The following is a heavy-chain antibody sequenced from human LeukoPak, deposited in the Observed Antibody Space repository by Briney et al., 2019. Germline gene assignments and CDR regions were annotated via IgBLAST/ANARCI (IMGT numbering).Heavy chain of an antibody. CDR2: ISGSGGNT. CDR3: AKVQALDAFDI. Sequence: GGSLRLSCAASGFTFSSYTMNWVRQAPGKGLEWVSAISGSGGNTYYADSVKGRFTISRDNSKNTLYLQMNSLRAEDTALYYCAKVQALDAFDIWGQGTMVTVSS. J-gene: IGHJ3*02. V-gene: IGHV3-23*01. CDR1: GFTFSSYT.